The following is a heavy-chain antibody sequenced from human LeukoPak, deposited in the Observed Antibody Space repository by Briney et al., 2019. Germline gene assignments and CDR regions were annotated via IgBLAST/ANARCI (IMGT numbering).Heavy chain of an antibody. CDR3: AKAYDSSGYKGVYYYYYMDV. Sequence: PGGSLRLSCAASGFTFSSYAMSWVRQAPGKGLEWVSAISGSGGSTYYADSVKGRFTISRDNSKNTLYLQMNSLRAEDTAVYYCAKAYDSSGYKGVYYYYYMDVWGKGTTVTVSS. V-gene: IGHV3-23*01. CDR1: GFTFSSYA. D-gene: IGHD3-22*01. CDR2: ISGSGGST. J-gene: IGHJ6*03.